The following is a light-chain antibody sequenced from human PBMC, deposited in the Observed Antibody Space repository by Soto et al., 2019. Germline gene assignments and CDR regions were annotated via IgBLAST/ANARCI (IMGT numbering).Light chain of an antibody. V-gene: IGLV2-14*01. Sequence: QSVLTQPASVSGSPGQSITISCTGTSSDVGGHNYVSWYQQHPGKAPKLMIYVVRNRPSGVSNRFSGSKSGSTASLTISGLQAEDEADYYCTSYTSSSTLVFGTGTKVTVL. CDR2: VVR. CDR3: TSYTSSSTLV. J-gene: IGLJ1*01. CDR1: SSDVGGHNY.